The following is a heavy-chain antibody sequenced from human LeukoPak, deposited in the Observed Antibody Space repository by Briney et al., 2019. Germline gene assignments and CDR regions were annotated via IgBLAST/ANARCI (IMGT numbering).Heavy chain of an antibody. CDR2: MNPNSANT. CDR1: GYTFTSYD. D-gene: IGHD6-13*01. V-gene: IGHV1-8*01. J-gene: IGHJ6*02. CDR3: ARLASSSWPLYYYYGMDV. Sequence: GASVKVSCKASGYTFTSYDINWVRQATGQGLEWMGWMNPNSANTGYAQKFQGRVTMTGNTSISTAYMELSSLRSEDTAVYYCARLASSSWPLYYYYGMDVWGQGTTVTVSS.